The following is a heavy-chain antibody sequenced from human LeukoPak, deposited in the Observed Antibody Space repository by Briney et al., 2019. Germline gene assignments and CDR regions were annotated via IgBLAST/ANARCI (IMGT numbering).Heavy chain of an antibody. J-gene: IGHJ4*02. CDR3: SRGGRWLPDAH. Sequence: GGSLRLSCAASGFNFSTYNMNWVRQAPGKGLEWLATISSRSNYLYYADAVKGRFIISRDYTRNSLNLQMNGLRVEDTATYYCSRGGRWLPDAHWGRGTLVAV. V-gene: IGHV3-21*01. D-gene: IGHD5-24*01. CDR2: ISSRSNYL. CDR1: GFNFSTYN.